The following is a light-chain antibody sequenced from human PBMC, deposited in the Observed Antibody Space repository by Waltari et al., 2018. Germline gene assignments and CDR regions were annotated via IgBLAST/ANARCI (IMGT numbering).Light chain of an antibody. CDR1: SSDVGSYNL. Sequence: QSALTQPASVSGSPGQSITISCTGTSSDVGSYNLVSWYQQHPGKAPKLMIYEGSKRPSGVSNRFSGSKSGNTASLTISGLQAEDEADYYRCSYAGGSTYVFGTGTKVTVL. J-gene: IGLJ1*01. CDR3: CSYAGGSTYV. CDR2: EGS. V-gene: IGLV2-23*01.